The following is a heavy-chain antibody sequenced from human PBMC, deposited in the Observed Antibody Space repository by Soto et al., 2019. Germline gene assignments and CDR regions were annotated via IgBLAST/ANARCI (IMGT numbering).Heavy chain of an antibody. Sequence: SVKVSCKAPGGTFSSYAISWVRQAPGQGLEWMGRIIPILGTANYAQKFQGRVTITADKSTSTAYMELSSLRSEDTAVYYCARETCTNGVCYFVVAWFDPWGQGTLVTVSS. V-gene: IGHV1-69*10. J-gene: IGHJ5*02. D-gene: IGHD2-8*01. CDR1: GGTFSSYA. CDR2: IIPILGTA. CDR3: ARETCTNGVCYFVVAWFDP.